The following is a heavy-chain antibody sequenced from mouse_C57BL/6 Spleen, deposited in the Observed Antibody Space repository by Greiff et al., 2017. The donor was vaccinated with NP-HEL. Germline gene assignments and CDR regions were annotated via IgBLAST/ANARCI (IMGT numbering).Heavy chain of an antibody. CDR2: IHPNSGST. V-gene: IGHV1-64*01. Sequence: VQLQQSGAELVKPGASVKLSCKASGYTFTSYWMHWVKQRPGQGLEWIGMIHPNSGSTNYNEKFKSKATLTVDKSSSTAYMQLSSLTSEDSAVYYCARYYYGSRGYFDYWGQGTTLTVSS. CDR3: ARYYYGSRGYFDY. D-gene: IGHD1-1*01. J-gene: IGHJ2*01. CDR1: GYTFTSYW.